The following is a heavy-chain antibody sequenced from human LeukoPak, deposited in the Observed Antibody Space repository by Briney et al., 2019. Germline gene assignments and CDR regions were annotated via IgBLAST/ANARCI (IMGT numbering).Heavy chain of an antibody. D-gene: IGHD2-2*01. J-gene: IGHJ4*02. CDR1: GFTFSSYA. CDR2: ISGSGGST. Sequence: GGSLRLSCAASGFTFSSYAMSWVRQAPGKGLEWVSAISGSGGSTYYADSVKGRFTISRDNSKNTLYLQMNSLRAEDTAVSYCAKDRIRGCSSTSCYPGGFDYWGQGTLVTVSS. V-gene: IGHV3-23*01. CDR3: AKDRIRGCSSTSCYPGGFDY.